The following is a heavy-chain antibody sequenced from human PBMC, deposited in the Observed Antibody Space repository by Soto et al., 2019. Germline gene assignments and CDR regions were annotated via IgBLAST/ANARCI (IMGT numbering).Heavy chain of an antibody. D-gene: IGHD1-7*01. CDR2: IIPIFGTA. Sequence: QVQLVQSGAEVKRPGSSVKVSCKASGGTFSSYAISWVRQAPGQGLEWMGGIIPIFGTANYAQKFQGRVTITADKSTSTAYMEQSSLRSEDTAVYYCARRITGTTWTVNYDYFGMDVWGQGTTVTVSS. CDR3: ARRITGTTWTVNYDYFGMDV. J-gene: IGHJ6*02. CDR1: GGTFSSYA. V-gene: IGHV1-69*06.